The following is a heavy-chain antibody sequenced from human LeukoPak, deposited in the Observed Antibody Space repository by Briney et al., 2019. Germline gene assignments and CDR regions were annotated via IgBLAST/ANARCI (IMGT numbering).Heavy chain of an antibody. V-gene: IGHV3-21*01. CDR3: ARDKGDDYGDYRNAFDI. CDR2: ISSSSYI. Sequence: PGGSLRLSCAASGFTFSSYSMNWVRQAPGKGLEWVSSISSSSYIYYADSVKGRFTISRDNAKNSLYLQMNSLRAEDTAVHYCARDKGDDYGDYRNAFDIWGQGTMVTVSS. D-gene: IGHD4-17*01. CDR1: GFTFSSYS. J-gene: IGHJ3*02.